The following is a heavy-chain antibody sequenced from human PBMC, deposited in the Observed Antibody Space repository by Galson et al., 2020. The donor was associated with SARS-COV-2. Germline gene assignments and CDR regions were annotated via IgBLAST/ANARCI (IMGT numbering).Heavy chain of an antibody. CDR2: IKSGGNT. Sequence: SETLSLTCAVYGGSFSGYSWTWIRQAPWKGLEWIGEIKSGGNTHSRPSLSSPFTLSVDTSSNQFSLKRTSVSAADTALYFCARGRQGVVSSCVRGLGPFYSYDYMDVWGKGTTVIVSS. CDR1: GGSFSGYS. J-gene: IGHJ6*03. CDR3: ARGRQGVVSSCVRGLGPFYSYDYMDV. V-gene: IGHV4-34*01. D-gene: IGHD3-10*01.